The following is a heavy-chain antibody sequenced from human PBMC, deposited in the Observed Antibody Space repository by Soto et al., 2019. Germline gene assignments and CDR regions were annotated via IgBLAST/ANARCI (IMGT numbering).Heavy chain of an antibody. CDR1: GYTFINYD. V-gene: IGHV1-8*02. CDR2: MNPGSGKT. CDR3: ARMASSGTLNWFDP. Sequence: ASVKVSCKASGYTFINYDISWVRQATGQGLEWMGWMNPGSGKTGYANKFQGRVTMTRDASTSTAHLELSSLASEDTAVYYCARMASSGTLNWFDPWGQGTLVTVSS. J-gene: IGHJ5*02.